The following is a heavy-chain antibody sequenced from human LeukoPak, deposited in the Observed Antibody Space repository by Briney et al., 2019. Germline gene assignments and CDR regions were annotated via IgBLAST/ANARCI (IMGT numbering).Heavy chain of an antibody. D-gene: IGHD3-22*01. V-gene: IGHV4-59*01. J-gene: IGHJ4*02. Sequence: PSETLSLTCTVSGGSISSYYWSWIRQPPGKGLEWIGYIYYSGSTNYNPSLKSRVTISVDTSKNQFFLKLSSVTAADTAVYYCAGGLYYDSSGYYYNEHYYFDYWGQGTLVAVSS. CDR2: IYYSGST. CDR1: GGSISSYY. CDR3: AGGLYYDSSGYYYNEHYYFDY.